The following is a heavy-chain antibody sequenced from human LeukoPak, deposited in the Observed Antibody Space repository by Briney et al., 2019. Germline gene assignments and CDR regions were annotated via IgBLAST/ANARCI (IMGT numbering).Heavy chain of an antibody. D-gene: IGHD6-25*01. CDR2: ISWNSVSI. CDR1: GFTFDDYA. J-gene: IGHJ6*02. CDR3: AKDIAAYYGMDV. V-gene: IGHV3-9*01. Sequence: GGSLRLSCAASGFTFDDYAMHWVRQAPGKGPEWVSGISWNSVSIGYADSVKGRFTISRDNAKNSLYLQMNSLRAEDTALYYCAKDIAAYYGMDVWGQGTTVTVSS.